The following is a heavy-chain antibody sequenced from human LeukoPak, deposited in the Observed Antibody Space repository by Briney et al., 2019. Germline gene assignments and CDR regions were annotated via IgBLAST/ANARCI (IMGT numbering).Heavy chain of an antibody. CDR1: EFTFSSFA. V-gene: IGHV3-23*01. J-gene: IGHJ4*02. CDR2: ITGGGDST. Sequence: GGSLRLSCAASEFTFSSFAMIWVRQAPGEGLEWVSAITGGGDSTYHADSVKGRFTISRDNSKSTLYLQMNSLRVEDTAVYYCAKGSAGSRPYYFDYWGQGTLVTVSP. CDR3: AKGSAGSRPYYFDY. D-gene: IGHD6-13*01.